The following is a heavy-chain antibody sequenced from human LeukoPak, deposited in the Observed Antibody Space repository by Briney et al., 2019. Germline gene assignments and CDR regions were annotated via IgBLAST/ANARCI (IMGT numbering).Heavy chain of an antibody. J-gene: IGHJ4*02. V-gene: IGHV1-2*04. CDR3: ARDRRDYYGSGSYFDY. CDR1: GYTFTDYY. CDR2: INPSSGGT. D-gene: IGHD3-10*01. Sequence: ASVKVSCKASGYTFTDYYMHWVRQAPGQGPEWMGWINPSSGGTNYAQKFQGWVTMTRDTSISTAYMELSRLRSDDTAVYYCARDRRDYYGSGSYFDYWGQGTLVTVSS.